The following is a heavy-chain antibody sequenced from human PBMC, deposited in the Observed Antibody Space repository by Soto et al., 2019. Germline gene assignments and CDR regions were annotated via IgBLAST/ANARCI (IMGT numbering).Heavy chain of an antibody. D-gene: IGHD6-19*01. V-gene: IGHV3-23*01. CDR2: ISCCGGSA. J-gene: IGHJ4*02. CDR1: GFNFKKFA. CDR3: AKADGQQWLIPHLDN. Sequence: EVQLLESGGGVVQPGGSLRLSCVASGFNFKKFAMAWVRQAAGEGLEWVSGISCCGGSAYYADSVKGRFSIARDDSKNTVSLQLNSLRVEYTAQYYCAKADGQQWLIPHLDNWGQGTLVTVS.